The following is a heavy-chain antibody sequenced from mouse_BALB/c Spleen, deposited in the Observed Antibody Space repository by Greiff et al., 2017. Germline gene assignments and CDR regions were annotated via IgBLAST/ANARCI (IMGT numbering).Heavy chain of an antibody. J-gene: IGHJ2*01. CDR2: INPSNGGT. CDR1: GYTFTSYW. Sequence: QVQLQQPGAELVRPGASVKLSCKASGYTFTSYWMNWVKQRPGQGLEWIGEINPSNGGTNFNEKFKSKATLTVDKSSSTAYMQLSSLTSEDSAVYYCTRGYDGYENYFDYWGQGTTLTVSS. V-gene: IGHV1S81*02. D-gene: IGHD2-3*01. CDR3: TRGYDGYENYFDY.